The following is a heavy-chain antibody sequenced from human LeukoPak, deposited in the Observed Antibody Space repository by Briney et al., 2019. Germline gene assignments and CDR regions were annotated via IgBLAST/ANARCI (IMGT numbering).Heavy chain of an antibody. CDR2: ICGSGGDT. CDR3: AKFEGYCSSSCSSKPAGWYFDY. D-gene: IGHD2-2*01. Sequence: GGSLSLSCAVSGFAFSSFAMSWVRQAPGNGLEWVSAICGSGGDTSYADSVKGRFTISRDNSNNTLCLQMNSLRAEDTAVYYCAKFEGYCSSSCSSKPAGWYFDYGSQGTLVTVSS. J-gene: IGHJ4*02. CDR1: GFAFSSFA. V-gene: IGHV3-23*01.